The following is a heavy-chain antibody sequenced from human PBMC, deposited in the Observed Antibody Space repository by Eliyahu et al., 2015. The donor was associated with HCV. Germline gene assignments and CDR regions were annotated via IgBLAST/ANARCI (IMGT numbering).Heavy chain of an antibody. Sequence: QVQLVQSGAEVKKPGSSVKVSCKASGGTFXSSPIXWVRQAPGQGLEWMGGIIPIFGTATYAQKFQGRVSITADESTSTAYMELSSLRSEDTALYYCAREGGECSSANCFYAYWGQGTLVTVSS. D-gene: IGHD2-2*01. CDR1: GGTFXSSP. CDR2: IIPIFGTA. CDR3: AREGGECSSANCFYAY. V-gene: IGHV1-69*01. J-gene: IGHJ4*02.